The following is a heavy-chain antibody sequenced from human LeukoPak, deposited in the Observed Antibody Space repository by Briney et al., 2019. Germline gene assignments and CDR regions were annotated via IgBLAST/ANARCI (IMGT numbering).Heavy chain of an antibody. CDR1: GGSISSSSYY. V-gene: IGHV4-39*07. Sequence: PSETLSLTCTVSGGSISSSSYYWGWIRQPPGKGLEWIGSIYCSGSTYYNPSLKSRVTISVDTSKNQFSLKLSSVTAADTAVYYCARSSYSSGWRPFDYWGQGTLVTVSS. J-gene: IGHJ4*02. CDR2: IYCSGST. CDR3: ARSSYSSGWRPFDY. D-gene: IGHD6-19*01.